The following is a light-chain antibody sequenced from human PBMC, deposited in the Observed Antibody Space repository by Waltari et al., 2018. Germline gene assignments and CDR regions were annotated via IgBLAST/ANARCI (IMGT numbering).Light chain of an antibody. CDR1: NNDVGASKF. CDR3: CSFTATHTLL. Sequence: QSALTQPASVSGSPGQSITISCTGTNNDVGASKFVSWYQQHPGRAPQLMIYDVTERPSGISSRFSGSKSANTAALAISGLLPEDEAIYYCCSFTATHTLLFGGGTTVTVL. CDR2: DVT. J-gene: IGLJ2*01. V-gene: IGLV2-14*03.